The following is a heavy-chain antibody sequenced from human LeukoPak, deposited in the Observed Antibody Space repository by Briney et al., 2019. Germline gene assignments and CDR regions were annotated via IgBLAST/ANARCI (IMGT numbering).Heavy chain of an antibody. CDR1: GGSFSGYY. D-gene: IGHD3-22*01. J-gene: IGHJ4*02. CDR2: INRSGST. V-gene: IGHV4-34*01. CDR3: ASRVSSGYYSRDY. Sequence: SETLSLTCAVYGGSFSGYYWSWIRQPPGKGLEWIGEINRSGSTNYNPSLKSRVTISVDTSKNQFSLKLSSVTAADTAVYYCASRVSSGYYSRDYWGQGTLVTVSS.